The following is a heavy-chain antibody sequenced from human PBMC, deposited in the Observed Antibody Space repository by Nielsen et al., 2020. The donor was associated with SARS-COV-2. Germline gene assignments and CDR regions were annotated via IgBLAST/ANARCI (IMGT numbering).Heavy chain of an antibody. V-gene: IGHV3-74*01. CDR3: ARVWLGMDV. CDR2: INPSGSGT. J-gene: IGHJ6*02. Sequence: GESLKISCSASGFTFSSTYMDWVRQAPGQGLVWVSRINPSGSGTAYADSVKGRFTISRDNAKNSLYLQMNSLRAEDTAVYYCARVWLGMDVWGQGTTVTVSS. CDR1: GFTFSSTY. D-gene: IGHD5-24*01.